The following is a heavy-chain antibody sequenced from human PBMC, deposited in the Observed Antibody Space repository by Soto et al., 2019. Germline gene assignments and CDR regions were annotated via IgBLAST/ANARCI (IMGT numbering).Heavy chain of an antibody. CDR1: GYSISSGYY. J-gene: IGHJ5*02. CDR2: IYHSGST. CDR3: ARDRGIYGLGSYYNPNWFDT. Sequence: PSETLSLTCAVSGYSISSGYYWGWIRQPPGKGLEWIGSIYHSGSTYYNPSLKSRVTISVDTSKNQFSLKLSSVTAADTAVYYCARDRGIYGLGSYYNPNWFDTWGQGTLVTVSS. V-gene: IGHV4-38-2*02. D-gene: IGHD3-10*01.